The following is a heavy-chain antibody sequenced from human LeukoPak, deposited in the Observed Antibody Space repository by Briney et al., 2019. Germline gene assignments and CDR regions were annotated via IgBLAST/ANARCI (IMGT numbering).Heavy chain of an antibody. CDR1: GYTFTGYY. CDR2: INPNSGGT. CDR3: AREQDVAVAGFDY. D-gene: IGHD6-19*01. V-gene: IGHV1-2*02. J-gene: IGHJ4*02. Sequence: GASVKVSCKASGYTFTGYYMHWVRQAPGQGLEWMGWINPNSGGTNYAQKFQGRVTMTRDTSISTAYMELSRLRSDDTAVYYCAREQDVAVAGFDYWGQGTLVTVPS.